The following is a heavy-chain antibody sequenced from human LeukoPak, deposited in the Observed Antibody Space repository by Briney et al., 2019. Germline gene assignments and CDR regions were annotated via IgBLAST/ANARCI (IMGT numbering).Heavy chain of an antibody. V-gene: IGHV4-59*01. CDR3: AGYVLRYFGWPSYGMDV. D-gene: IGHD3-9*01. Sequence: SETLSLTCTVSGGSISSYYWSWIRQPPGKGLEWIGYIYYSGSTNYNPSLKSRVTISVDTSKNQFSLKLSSVTAADTAVYYCAGYVLRYFGWPSYGMDVWGQGTTVTVSS. CDR2: IYYSGST. CDR1: GGSISSYY. J-gene: IGHJ6*02.